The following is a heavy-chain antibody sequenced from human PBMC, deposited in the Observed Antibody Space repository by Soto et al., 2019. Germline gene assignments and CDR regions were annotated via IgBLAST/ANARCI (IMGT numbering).Heavy chain of an antibody. Sequence: QDHLVQSGAEVKKPGASAKVYCKASGYTFKNYGINWVRQAPGRGLEWVAWISAYNGDTSYAQHFQGRVTLTTETLTNTAYMELRSLRPDDTAVYFCVLGGLETGHYRDMDYWGQGTLVSVSS. CDR3: VLGGLETGHYRDMDY. J-gene: IGHJ4*02. CDR1: GYTFKNYG. CDR2: ISAYNGDT. D-gene: IGHD3-9*01. V-gene: IGHV1-18*04.